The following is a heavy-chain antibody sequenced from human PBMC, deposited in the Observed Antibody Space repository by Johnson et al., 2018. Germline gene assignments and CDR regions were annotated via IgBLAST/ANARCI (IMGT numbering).Heavy chain of an antibody. D-gene: IGHD5-12*01. CDR1: GGSVNSGGYY. Sequence: VQLVESGPGLVEPSQTLSLTCTVSGGSVNSGGYYWKWIRQHPGKGLEWIGDIYYSATTDYNPSLKSRVTIPVDRSKNQFSLKLTSVTAADTAVYYCARSSGVGYGIDYWGQGILVTVSS. V-gene: IGHV4-31*03. CDR2: IYYSATT. CDR3: ARSSGVGYGIDY. J-gene: IGHJ4*02.